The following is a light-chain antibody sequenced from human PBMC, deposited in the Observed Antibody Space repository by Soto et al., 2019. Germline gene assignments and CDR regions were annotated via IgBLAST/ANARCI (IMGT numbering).Light chain of an antibody. CDR1: QSVSSD. Sequence: EIVMTHSPATPSVSPGEIATLSCRASQSVSSDLAWYQQKPGQAPRLLIYGASTRATGIPDRFSGSGSGTEFTLTISSLQSEDFAVYYCQQRSNWPPITFGQGTRLEIK. V-gene: IGKV3-15*01. CDR3: QQRSNWPPIT. CDR2: GAS. J-gene: IGKJ5*01.